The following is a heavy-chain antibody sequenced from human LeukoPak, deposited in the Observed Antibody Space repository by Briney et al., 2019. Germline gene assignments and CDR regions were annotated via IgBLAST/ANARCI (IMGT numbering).Heavy chain of an antibody. J-gene: IGHJ4*02. V-gene: IGHV3-23*01. CDR2: ISGSGGST. CDR3: AKDRRGYSYGYDFDY. Sequence: GGALRLSCAASGVSFRSYAMSWGRQALGEGLEWVSAISGSGGSTYYADSVKGRFTISRDNSKNTLYLQMNSLRAEDTAVYYCAKDRRGYSYGYDFDYWGQGTLVTVSS. CDR1: GVSFRSYA. D-gene: IGHD5-18*01.